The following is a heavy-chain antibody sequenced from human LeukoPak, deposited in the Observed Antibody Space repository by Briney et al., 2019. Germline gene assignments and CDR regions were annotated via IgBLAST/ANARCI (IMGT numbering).Heavy chain of an antibody. Sequence: GGSLRLSCAASGFTFSSYSMNWVRQAPGKGLEWVSSISNIGSYIYYADSLKGRFTISRDNAKNSLYLQMNSLRAEDTAVYYCARAGSGLGAFDTWGQGTMVTVSS. CDR3: ARAGSGLGAFDT. CDR2: ISNIGSYI. V-gene: IGHV3-21*01. D-gene: IGHD6-19*01. J-gene: IGHJ3*02. CDR1: GFTFSSYS.